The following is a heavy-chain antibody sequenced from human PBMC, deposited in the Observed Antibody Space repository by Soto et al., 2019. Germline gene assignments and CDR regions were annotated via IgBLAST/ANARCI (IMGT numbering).Heavy chain of an antibody. Sequence: GGSLRLSCAASGFTFSSYAMSWVRQAPGKGLEWVSAISGSGGSTYYADSVKGRFTISRDNSKNTLYLQMNSLRAEDTAVYYCAKPTEYGDYVDYWYFDLWGRGTLVTVSS. CDR1: GFTFSSYA. D-gene: IGHD4-17*01. CDR3: AKPTEYGDYVDYWYFDL. CDR2: ISGSGGST. V-gene: IGHV3-23*01. J-gene: IGHJ2*01.